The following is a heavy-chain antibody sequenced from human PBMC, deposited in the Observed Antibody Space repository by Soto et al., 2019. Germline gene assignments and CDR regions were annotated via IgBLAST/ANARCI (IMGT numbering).Heavy chain of an antibody. J-gene: IGHJ6*02. CDR3: VTDEVAL. Sequence: PGGSLRLSCSASGFTFSVHAMLWVRQPPGKELEFVSAISADGGSTKYADSVKGRFTISRDNSKNTLYLQMTSLRVEDTAIYYCVTDEVALWGPGTTVTVSS. CDR2: ISADGGST. CDR1: GFTFSVHA. V-gene: IGHV3-64D*08.